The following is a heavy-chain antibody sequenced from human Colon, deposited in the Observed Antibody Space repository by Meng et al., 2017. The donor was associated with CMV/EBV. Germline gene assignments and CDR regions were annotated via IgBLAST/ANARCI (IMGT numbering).Heavy chain of an antibody. D-gene: IGHD1-26*01. V-gene: IGHV1-2*02. CDR1: GNPFTGFF. J-gene: IGHJ4*02. CDR3: ASLSGGAFDY. Sequence: QWLRVQCGSAMRTPGPKVKDSSYASGNPFTGFFMYCVRQEPEQGIEWLGVINTITGGQKYAQKFKGGVTMTRDTSMNTAYMEVSRLRSDDTAVYYCASLSGGAFDYWGQGTLVTVSS. CDR2: INTITGGQ.